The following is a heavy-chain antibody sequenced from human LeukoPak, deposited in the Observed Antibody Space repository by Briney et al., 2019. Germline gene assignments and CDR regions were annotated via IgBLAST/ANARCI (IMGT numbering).Heavy chain of an antibody. V-gene: IGHV1-46*01. CDR1: GYTFTSYG. CDR2: INPSGGST. J-gene: IGHJ4*02. Sequence: ASLKVSCKASGYTFTSYGISWVRQAPGQGLEWMGIINPSGGSTSYAQKFQGRVTMTRDMSTSTVYMELSSLRSEDTAVYYCARVLGAAAGTVWGQGTLVTVSS. D-gene: IGHD6-13*01. CDR3: ARVLGAAAGTV.